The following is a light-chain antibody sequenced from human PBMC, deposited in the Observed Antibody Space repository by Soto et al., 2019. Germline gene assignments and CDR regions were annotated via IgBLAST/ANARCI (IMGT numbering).Light chain of an antibody. CDR1: QSVNNN. CDR3: QQYSNWPYT. Sequence: EIVMTQSPATLSVSPGERATLSCRASQSVNNNLAWYQQKPGQAPSLLIYGASTRATGIPARFSGSGSGTEFTLTISSLQSEDFAVYYCQQYSNWPYTVGQGTKVDIK. J-gene: IGKJ2*01. V-gene: IGKV3-15*01. CDR2: GAS.